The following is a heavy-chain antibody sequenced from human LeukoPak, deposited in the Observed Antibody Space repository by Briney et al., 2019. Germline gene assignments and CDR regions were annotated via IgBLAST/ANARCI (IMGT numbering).Heavy chain of an antibody. CDR2: INHSGST. CDR1: GGSFSGYY. Sequence: PSETLSLTCAVYGGSFSGYYWSWIRQPPGKGLEWIGEINHSGSTNYNPSLKSRVTISVDTSKNQFSLKLSSVTAADTAVYYCARVGGKRDGYNYDYWGQGTLVTVSS. J-gene: IGHJ4*02. CDR3: ARVGGKRDGYNYDY. V-gene: IGHV4-34*01. D-gene: IGHD5-24*01.